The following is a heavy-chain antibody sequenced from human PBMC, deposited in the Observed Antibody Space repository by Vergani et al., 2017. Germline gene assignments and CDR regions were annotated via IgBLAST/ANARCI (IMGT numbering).Heavy chain of an antibody. CDR1: GGSFSGYY. CDR2: INDSGST. V-gene: IGHV4-34*01. Sequence: QVQLQQWGAGLLKPSETLSLTCAVYGGSFSGYYWSWIRQPPGKGLEWIGEINDSGSTNYNPSLKSRVTISVDTSKNQFSLTLSSVTAADTAVYFCARHSTVEWLVKLGWIDPWGQGILVTVSS. CDR3: ARHSTVEWLVKLGWIDP. D-gene: IGHD6-19*01. J-gene: IGHJ5*02.